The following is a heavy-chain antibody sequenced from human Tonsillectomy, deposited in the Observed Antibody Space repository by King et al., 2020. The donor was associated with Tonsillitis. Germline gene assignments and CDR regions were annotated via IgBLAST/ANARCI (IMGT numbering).Heavy chain of an antibody. J-gene: IGHJ4*02. Sequence: VQLVESGAEVKKPGSSVKVSCTASGGTFSNYAINWVRQAPGQGLEWMGGIIPIFGTANYAQKFQGRVTITADGSTSTAYMELSSLRSEDTAVYFCARDGEDSGSYFVYWGQGTLVTVSS. CDR2: IIPIFGTA. CDR3: ARDGEDSGSYFVY. CDR1: GGTFSNYA. D-gene: IGHD1-26*01. V-gene: IGHV1-69*01.